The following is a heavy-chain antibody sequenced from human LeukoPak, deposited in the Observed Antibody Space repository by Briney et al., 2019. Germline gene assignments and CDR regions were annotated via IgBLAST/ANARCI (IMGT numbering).Heavy chain of an antibody. CDR2: IYYSGST. Sequence: PSETLSLTCTVSGGSISSGGYYWSWIRQHPGKGLEWIGYIYYSGSTYYNPSLKSRVTISVDTSKNQFSLKLSPVTAADTAVYYCARDTPEYGMDVWGQGTTVTVSS. CDR1: GGSISSGGYY. D-gene: IGHD2-15*01. V-gene: IGHV4-31*03. J-gene: IGHJ6*02. CDR3: ARDTPEYGMDV.